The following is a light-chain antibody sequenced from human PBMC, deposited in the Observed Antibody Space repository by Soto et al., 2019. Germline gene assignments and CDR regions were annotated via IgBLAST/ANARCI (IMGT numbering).Light chain of an antibody. J-gene: IGKJ1*01. CDR3: HQYNNWPLWT. CDR2: GAS. CDR1: QSVSGK. V-gene: IGKV3-15*01. Sequence: EIVMTQSPATLSVSPGERATLSCRASQSVSGKLAWYQQKPGQAPRLLIYGASTRATGIPARFSGSGSGTEFTLTISSLQSEGFAVYYCHQYNNWPLWTFGQGTKVGIK.